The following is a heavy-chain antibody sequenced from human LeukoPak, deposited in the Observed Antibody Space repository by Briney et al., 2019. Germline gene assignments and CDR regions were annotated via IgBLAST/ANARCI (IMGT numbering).Heavy chain of an antibody. CDR3: ARDRFGVPAAIPLDY. CDR1: GFTFDDYG. CDR2: INRNGGST. D-gene: IGHD2-2*01. V-gene: IGHV3-20*04. Sequence: PGGSLRLSCAASGFTFDDYGMSWVRQAPGKGLEWVSGINRNGGSTGYADSVKGRFTISRDNAKNSLYLQMNSLRAEDTALYYCARDRFGVPAAIPLDYWGQGTLVTVSS. J-gene: IGHJ4*02.